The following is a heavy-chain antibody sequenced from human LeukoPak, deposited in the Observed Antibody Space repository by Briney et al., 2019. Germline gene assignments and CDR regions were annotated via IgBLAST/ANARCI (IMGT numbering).Heavy chain of an antibody. CDR3: AKDAPRFGELQFADY. CDR1: KFDFNSYG. D-gene: IGHD3-10*01. J-gene: IGHJ4*02. Sequence: GGSLRLSCTTSKFDFNSYGMTWVRQAPGKGLEWVSSISGSGSITQYAASVQGRFTISRDNSKNTLYLQMNSLRAEDTAVYYCAKDAPRFGELQFADYWGQGTLVTVSS. CDR2: ISGSGSIT. V-gene: IGHV3-23*01.